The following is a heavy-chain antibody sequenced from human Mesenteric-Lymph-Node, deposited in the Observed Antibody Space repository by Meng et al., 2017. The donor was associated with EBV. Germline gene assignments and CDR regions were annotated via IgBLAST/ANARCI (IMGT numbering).Heavy chain of an antibody. V-gene: IGHV4-30-2*01. CDR3: ARCIAAAGTSWFDP. J-gene: IGHJ5*02. CDR1: GGSISSGGYS. CDR2: IYHSGST. Sequence: QVPLQESGPGLAKPSPTLSLTCAVSGGSISSGGYSWSWIRQPPGKGLEWIGYIYHSGSTYYNPSLKSRVTISVDRSKNQFSLKLSSVTAADTAVYYCARCIAAAGTSWFDPWGQGTLVTVSS. D-gene: IGHD6-13*01.